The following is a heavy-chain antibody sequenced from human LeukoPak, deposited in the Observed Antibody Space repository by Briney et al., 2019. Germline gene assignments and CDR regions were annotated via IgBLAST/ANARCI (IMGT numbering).Heavy chain of an antibody. D-gene: IGHD3-10*01. V-gene: IGHV4-59*01. CDR3: ARATYGSGTYPFDY. CDR1: GCSLSSYF. Sequence: SETLSLTCTVSGCSLSSYFWSWIRQPPGKGLEWIGYIYYTGSTDYNPSLKSRVSISVDTSTNQFSLKLTSVTAADTAMYYCARATYGSGTYPFDYWGQGTLVSVSS. CDR2: IYYTGST. J-gene: IGHJ4*02.